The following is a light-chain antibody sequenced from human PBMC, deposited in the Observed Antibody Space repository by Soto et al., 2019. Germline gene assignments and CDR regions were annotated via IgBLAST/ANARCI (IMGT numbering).Light chain of an antibody. V-gene: IGKV3-15*01. CDR3: QQYNNWPRT. CDR1: QSVSSN. Sequence: IVMTQCPATLSVSPGERATLSCRASQSVSSNLAWYQQKPGQAPRLLIYGASTRATGIPARFSGSGSGTEFTLTISILQSEDFAVYYCQQYNNWPRTFGQGTKV. CDR2: GAS. J-gene: IGKJ1*01.